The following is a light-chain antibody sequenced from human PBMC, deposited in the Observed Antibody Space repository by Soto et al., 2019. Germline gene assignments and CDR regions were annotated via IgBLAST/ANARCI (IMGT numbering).Light chain of an antibody. CDR2: AAT. CDR1: QDINSR. J-gene: IGKJ1*01. CDR3: LQVANFPRT. Sequence: EIHMTQSPASASASVGDTVTITCRASQDINSRLAWFQQQPGRPPKYVIQAATMLQSGFPSRFAGSGSGRDFTLTIHTLQPEDSATYYCLQVANFPRTFGQGTKVDSK. V-gene: IGKV1-12*01.